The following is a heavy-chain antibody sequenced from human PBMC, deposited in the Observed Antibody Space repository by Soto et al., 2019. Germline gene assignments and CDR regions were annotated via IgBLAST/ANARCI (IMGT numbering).Heavy chain of an antibody. J-gene: IGHJ6*02. D-gene: IGHD3-10*01. CDR1: GFTFSSYA. Sequence: GGSLRLSCAASGFTFSSYAMHWVGQAPGKGLEWVAVISYDGSNKYYADSVKGRFTISRDNSKNTLYLQMNSLRAEDTAVYYCARDPGYYGSGSSSTTYYYYGMDVWGQGTTVTVSS. CDR2: ISYDGSNK. V-gene: IGHV3-30-3*01. CDR3: ARDPGYYGSGSSSTTYYYYGMDV.